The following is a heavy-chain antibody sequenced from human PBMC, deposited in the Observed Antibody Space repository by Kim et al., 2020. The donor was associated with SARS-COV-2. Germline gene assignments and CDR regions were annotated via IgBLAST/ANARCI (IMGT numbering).Heavy chain of an antibody. CDR2: IYYSGST. Sequence: SETLSLTCTVSGGSISSSSYYWGWIRQPPGKGLEWIGSIYYSGSTYYNPSLKSRVTISVDTSKNQFSLKLSSVTAADTAVYYCARRRYSSGVLDYWGQGTLVTVSS. D-gene: IGHD6-19*01. V-gene: IGHV4-39*01. CDR1: GGSISSSSYY. J-gene: IGHJ4*02. CDR3: ARRRYSSGVLDY.